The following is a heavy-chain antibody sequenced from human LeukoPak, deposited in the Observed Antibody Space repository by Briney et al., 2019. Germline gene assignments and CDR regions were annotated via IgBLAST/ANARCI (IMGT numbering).Heavy chain of an antibody. D-gene: IGHD2-21*01. CDR3: ARGEQQVLFLLYYYYMDV. CDR2: IYYSGST. J-gene: IGHJ6*03. V-gene: IGHV4-39*07. CDR1: GGSISSSSYY. Sequence: SETLSLTCTVSGGSISSSSYYWGWIRQPPGKGLEWIGSIYYSGSTYYNPSLKSRVTISVDTSKNQFSLKLSSVTAADTAVYYCARGEQQVLFLLYYYYMDVWGKGTTVTVSS.